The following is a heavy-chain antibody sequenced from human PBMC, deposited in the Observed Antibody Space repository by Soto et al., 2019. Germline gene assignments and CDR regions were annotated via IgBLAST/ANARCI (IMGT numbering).Heavy chain of an antibody. CDR2: ISSSSTYM. D-gene: IGHD2-2*01. J-gene: IGHJ4*02. CDR3: ARGGHPIVVVPPAQIEY. V-gene: IGHV3-21*01. Sequence: PGGSLRLSCAASGFTFNTYTMNWVRLAPGKGLEWVSSISSSSTYMYYADSVKGRFTISRDNAKNSLYLQMNSLRAEDTAVYYCARGGHPIVVVPPAQIEYWGQGTLVTVSS. CDR1: GFTFNTYT.